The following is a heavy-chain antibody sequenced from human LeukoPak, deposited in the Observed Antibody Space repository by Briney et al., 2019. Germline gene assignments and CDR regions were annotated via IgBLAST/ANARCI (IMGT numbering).Heavy chain of an antibody. CDR3: ARSRSTVTTSCFDY. CDR1: GFTFSSYE. D-gene: IGHD4-17*01. CDR2: ISSSGSTI. Sequence: GGSLRLSCAASGFTFSSYEMNWVRPAPGKGLEWVSYISSSGSTIYYADSVKGRFTISRDNAKNSLYLQMNSLRAEDTAGYYCARSRSTVTTSCFDYWGQGTLVTVSS. J-gene: IGHJ4*02. V-gene: IGHV3-48*03.